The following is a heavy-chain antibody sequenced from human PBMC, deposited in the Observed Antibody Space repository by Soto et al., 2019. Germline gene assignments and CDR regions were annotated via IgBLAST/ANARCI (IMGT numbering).Heavy chain of an antibody. CDR3: AKLTRMWDTSGLDY. J-gene: IGHJ4*02. Sequence: QPGGSLRLSCAASGFTFSSYAMSWVRQAPGKGLEWVSGISGSGVNTHYADSVKGRFTIPRDISKNTLYLQMNSLRAEDTAVYYCAKLTRMWDTSGLDYWGQGTLVTVSS. V-gene: IGHV3-23*01. D-gene: IGHD1-26*01. CDR1: GFTFSSYA. CDR2: ISGSGVNT.